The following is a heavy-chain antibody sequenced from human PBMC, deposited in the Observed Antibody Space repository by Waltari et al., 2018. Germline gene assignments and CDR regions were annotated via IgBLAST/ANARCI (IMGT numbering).Heavy chain of an antibody. V-gene: IGHV1-2*02. Sequence: QVQLVQSGAEVKKPGASVKVSCKASGYTFTGYYMHWVRQAPGQGLEWRGSINPNSGGTNDEQKFEGRVTMTRDTSSSTAYMELSRMRADDTAVYYWAYYGEPVGYYYYGMDVWGQGTTVTVSS. CDR3: AYYGEPVGYYYYGMDV. CDR1: GYTFTGYY. CDR2: INPNSGGT. J-gene: IGHJ6*02. D-gene: IGHD4-17*01.